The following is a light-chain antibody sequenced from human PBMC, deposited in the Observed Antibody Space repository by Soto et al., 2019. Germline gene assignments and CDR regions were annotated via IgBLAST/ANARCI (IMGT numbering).Light chain of an antibody. V-gene: IGKV1-16*02. Sequence: DIQMTQSPSSLSASVGDRVTITCRASRGINNYLSWFQQKPGKAPKSLIYAAFSLHTGVPSKCSGNASGTDFTLTISSLQPEDFATYYCQQYDTLPRTFGQGTKVEIK. CDR2: AAF. CDR3: QQYDTLPRT. CDR1: RGINNY. J-gene: IGKJ1*01.